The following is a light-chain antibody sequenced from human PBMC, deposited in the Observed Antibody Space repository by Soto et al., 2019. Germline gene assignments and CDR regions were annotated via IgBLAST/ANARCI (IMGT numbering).Light chain of an antibody. CDR1: SSNIGAGYD. CDR3: QSYDDSLRGSV. Sequence: QSVLTQPPSVSGAPGQRLPISCTGSSSNIGAGYDVHWYQQLPGTAPNLLIYGNSNRPSGVPDRFSGSTSGTSSSLAITGRQAEAEADYYCQSYDDSLRGSVFGGGTKVTVL. CDR2: GNS. V-gene: IGLV1-40*01. J-gene: IGLJ2*01.